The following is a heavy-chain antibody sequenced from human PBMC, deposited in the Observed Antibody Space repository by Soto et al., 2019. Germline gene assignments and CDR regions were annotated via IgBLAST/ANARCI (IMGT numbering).Heavy chain of an antibody. Sequence: GESLKISCKDSGYSFTSYWISWVRQMPGKGLEWMGRIDPSDSYTNYSPSFQGHVTISADKSISTAYLQWSSLKASDTAMYYCARSALAVAGDYGMDVWGQGTTVTVSS. CDR2: IDPSDSYT. CDR1: GYSFTSYW. CDR3: ARSALAVAGDYGMDV. V-gene: IGHV5-10-1*01. J-gene: IGHJ6*02. D-gene: IGHD6-19*01.